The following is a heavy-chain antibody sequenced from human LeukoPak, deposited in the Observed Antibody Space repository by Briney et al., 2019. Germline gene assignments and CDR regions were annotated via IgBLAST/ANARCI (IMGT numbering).Heavy chain of an antibody. V-gene: IGHV3-7*01. CDR1: EFSFTTYW. CDR2: IKQDGSEQ. J-gene: IGHJ3*02. CDR3: ARDGILTYAFDI. D-gene: IGHD1-1*01. Sequence: GGSLRLSCSASEFSFTTYWMSWVRQAPGKGLEWMANIKQDGSEQYYVDSVKGRFTISRDNANNSLFLQMNSLRADDTAVYYCARDGILTYAFDIWGQGTMVTVSS.